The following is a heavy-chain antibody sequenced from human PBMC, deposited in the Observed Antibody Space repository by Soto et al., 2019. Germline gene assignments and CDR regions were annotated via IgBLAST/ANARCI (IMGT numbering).Heavy chain of an antibody. J-gene: IGHJ6*02. V-gene: IGHV4-31*03. CDR1: GGSISSGGYY. CDR2: IYYSGST. CDR3: ARDRNYGDYYYYGMDV. Sequence: QVQLQESGPGLVKPSQTLSLTCTVSGGSISSGGYYWSWIRQHPGKGLEWIGYIYYSGSTYYNPYLKSRVTISVDTSKNQFSLKLSSVTAADTAVYYCARDRNYGDYYYYGMDVWGQGTTVTVSS. D-gene: IGHD4-17*01.